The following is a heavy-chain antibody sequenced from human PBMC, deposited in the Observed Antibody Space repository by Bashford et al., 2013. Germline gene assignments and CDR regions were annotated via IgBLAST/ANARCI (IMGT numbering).Heavy chain of an antibody. V-gene: IGHV1-8*01. D-gene: IGHD6-13*01. CDR3: ARVLIAAAAYFDY. CDR1: GYTFTSFD. Sequence: ASVKVSCKASGYTFTSFDINWVRQATGQGLEWMGWMNPNSGNTGYAQRFQGRVTMTRNTSISTAYMELSSLRSEDTAVYYCARVLIAAAAYFDYWGQGTLVTVSS. J-gene: IGHJ4*02. CDR2: MNPNSGNT.